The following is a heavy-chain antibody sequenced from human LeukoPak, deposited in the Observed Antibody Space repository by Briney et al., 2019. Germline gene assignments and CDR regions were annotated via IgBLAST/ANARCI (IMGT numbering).Heavy chain of an antibody. V-gene: IGHV4-31*03. Sequence: SETLSLTCTVSGGSIRSGGYYWSWIRQHPGKGLEWIGYIYYSGSTYYNPSLKSRVTISVDTSKNQFSLKLSSVTAADPAVYLCATASSGYYPFDYWGRGTLVTVSP. CDR1: GGSIRSGGYY. CDR3: ATASSGYYPFDY. CDR2: IYYSGST. D-gene: IGHD3-22*01. J-gene: IGHJ4*02.